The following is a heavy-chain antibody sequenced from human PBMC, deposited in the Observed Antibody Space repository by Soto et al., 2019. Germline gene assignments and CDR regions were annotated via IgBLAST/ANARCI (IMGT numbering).Heavy chain of an antibody. Sequence: GGSLRLSCVASGFIFSNYAMNWVRQAPGKGLEWVSAISGSGTNTYYADSVKGRFTVSRDNSKNTLYLQIDSLRDADTALYYCAKVGVLTETAMIMWLDYWGQGSLVTVSS. D-gene: IGHD5-18*01. V-gene: IGHV3-23*01. J-gene: IGHJ4*02. CDR3: AKVGVLTETAMIMWLDY. CDR1: GFIFSNYA. CDR2: ISGSGTNT.